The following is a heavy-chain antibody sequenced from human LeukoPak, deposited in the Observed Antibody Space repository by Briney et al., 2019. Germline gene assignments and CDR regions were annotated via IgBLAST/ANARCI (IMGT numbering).Heavy chain of an antibody. J-gene: IGHJ3*02. D-gene: IGHD6-19*01. CDR2: IYYSGST. CDR1: GGSISSYY. Sequence: SETLSLTCTVSGGSISSYYWSWIRQPPGKGLEWIGYIYYSGSTNYNPSFKSRVTISVDTSKNQFSLKLSSVTAADTAVYYCAREAVVHGGDAFDIWGRGTMVTVSS. V-gene: IGHV4-59*01. CDR3: AREAVVHGGDAFDI.